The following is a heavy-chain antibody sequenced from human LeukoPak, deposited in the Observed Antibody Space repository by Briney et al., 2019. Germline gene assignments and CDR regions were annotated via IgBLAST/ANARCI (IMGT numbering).Heavy chain of an antibody. CDR1: GGSISGSVSSYY. Sequence: SETLSLTCTVSGGSISGSVSSYYWNWIRQPPGKGLEWIGYIYYRVTSDYNPSLKSRVTMSVDMSTRQISLKLSSVTAADTAVYYCARAVGGDGSGSLWGPGTLVTVSS. V-gene: IGHV4-61*05. J-gene: IGHJ4*02. D-gene: IGHD3-10*01. CDR2: IYYRVTS. CDR3: ARAVGGDGSGSL.